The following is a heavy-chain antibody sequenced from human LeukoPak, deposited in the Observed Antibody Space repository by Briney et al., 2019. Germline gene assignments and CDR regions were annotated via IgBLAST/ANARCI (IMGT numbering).Heavy chain of an antibody. J-gene: IGHJ4*02. Sequence: PGGSLRLSCAASGFTFNTYGMSWVRQAPGKGLEWVSSISDSSGTIYYADSVKGRFAISRDDSKNSLYLQMNSLRAEDTAVYYCASIYCSGGSCYSRGDYWGQGTLVTVSS. D-gene: IGHD2-15*01. V-gene: IGHV3-23*01. CDR2: ISDSSGTI. CDR1: GFTFNTYG. CDR3: ASIYCSGGSCYSRGDY.